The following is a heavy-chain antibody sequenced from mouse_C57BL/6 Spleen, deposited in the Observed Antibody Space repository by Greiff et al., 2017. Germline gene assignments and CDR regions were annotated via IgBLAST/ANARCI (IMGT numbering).Heavy chain of an antibody. CDR3: ARRGSNYLWFAY. CDR2: IYPGDGDT. V-gene: IGHV1-82*01. CDR1: GYAFSSSW. J-gene: IGHJ3*01. Sequence: VQLQQSGPELVKPGASVKISCKASGYAFSSSWMNWVKQRPGKGLEWIGRIYPGDGDTNSNGKFKGKATLTADKSSSTAYMQLSSLTSEDSAVYFCARRGSNYLWFAYWGQGTLVTVSA. D-gene: IGHD2-5*01.